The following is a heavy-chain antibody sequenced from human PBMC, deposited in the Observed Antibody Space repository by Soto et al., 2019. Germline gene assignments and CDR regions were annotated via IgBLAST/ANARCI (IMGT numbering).Heavy chain of an antibody. J-gene: IGHJ6*02. Sequence: ASVKVSCKASGYTFTSYYMHWVRQAPGQGLEWMGIINPSGGSTSYAQKFQGRVTMTRDTSTSTVYMELSSLRSEDTAVYHCASGRLEDATITHYYSGMGVWGQGTTVTVSS. CDR3: ASGRLEDATITHYYSGMGV. V-gene: IGHV1-46*01. D-gene: IGHD5-12*01. CDR1: GYTFTSYY. CDR2: INPSGGST.